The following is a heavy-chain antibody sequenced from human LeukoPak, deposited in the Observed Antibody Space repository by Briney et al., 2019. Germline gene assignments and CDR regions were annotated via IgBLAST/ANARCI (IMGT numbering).Heavy chain of an antibody. D-gene: IGHD6-13*01. CDR2: IWYDGSNK. CDR3: ARDIAAAGSRYYYYGMDV. Sequence: GGSLRLSCAASGFTFSSYGMHWVRQAPGKGRGWVAVIWYDGSNKYYADSVKGRFTISRDNSKNTLYLQMNSLRAEDTAVYYCARDIAAAGSRYYYYGMDVWGQGTTVTVSS. V-gene: IGHV3-33*01. J-gene: IGHJ6*02. CDR1: GFTFSSYG.